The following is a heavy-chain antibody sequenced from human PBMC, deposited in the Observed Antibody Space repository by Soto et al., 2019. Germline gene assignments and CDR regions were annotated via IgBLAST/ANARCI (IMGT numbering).Heavy chain of an antibody. V-gene: IGHV4-4*07. CDR3: VRDCSAGGCYSYYGMDV. D-gene: IGHD2-15*01. CDR1: GESISSYY. J-gene: IGHJ6*02. Sequence: PSETLSLTCTVSGESISSYYWSWIRQPAGKGLEWIGRIYISGSTDYNPSLKSRVSMSVDRSKNQFSLRLTSVTAADTAVYYCVRDCSAGGCYSYYGMDVWGQGTTVTVSS. CDR2: IYISGST.